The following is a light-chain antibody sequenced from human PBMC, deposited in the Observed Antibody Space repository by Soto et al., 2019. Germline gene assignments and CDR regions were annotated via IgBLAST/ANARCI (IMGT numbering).Light chain of an antibody. J-gene: IGKJ4*01. V-gene: IGKV1-27*01. CDR3: QKYNSAPLT. Sequence: IQMTHSPSSLSASLRYRVNSTFRASLPISNYLAWYQQKPGKIPNLLIYAASTLQAGVPSRFSGSGSGTDFTLTISSLQPEDVAAYYCQKYNSAPLTFGGGTKVDIK. CDR1: LPISNY. CDR2: AAS.